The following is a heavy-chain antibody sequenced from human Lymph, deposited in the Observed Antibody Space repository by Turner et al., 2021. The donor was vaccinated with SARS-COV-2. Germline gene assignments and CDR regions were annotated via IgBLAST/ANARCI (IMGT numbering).Heavy chain of an antibody. CDR2: ITPRLGKA. J-gene: IGHJ6*02. CDR3: ARKVAPGMGGGVYYYYYGMDV. D-gene: IGHD2-2*01. V-gene: IGHV1-69*10. Sequence: QVQLVQSGAEVKKPGSSVKVSCKASGGTFSSSAISWVRQAPGQGLEWVGVITPRLGKANYAKKFQGGVTITADKPTSTAYMGLGSLRSEDTAVYYCARKVAPGMGGGVYYYYYGMDVWGQGTTVTVSS. CDR1: GGTFSSSA.